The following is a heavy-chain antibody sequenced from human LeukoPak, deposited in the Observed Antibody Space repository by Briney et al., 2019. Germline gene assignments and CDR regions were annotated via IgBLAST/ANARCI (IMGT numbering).Heavy chain of an antibody. V-gene: IGHV4-59*01. D-gene: IGHD5-18*01. CDR1: GGSISSYY. Sequence: SETLSLTCTVSGGSISSYYWSWIRQPPGKGLEWIGYIYYSGSTNYNPSLKSRVTISVDTSKNQFSLKLSSVTAADTAVYYCASTKRGYSYGYYYYYMDVWGKGTTVTVSS. CDR2: IYYSGST. J-gene: IGHJ6*03. CDR3: ASTKRGYSYGYYYYYMDV.